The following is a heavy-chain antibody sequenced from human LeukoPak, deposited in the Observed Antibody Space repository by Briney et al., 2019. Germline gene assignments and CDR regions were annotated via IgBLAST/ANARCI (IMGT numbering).Heavy chain of an antibody. CDR2: IKRIIDGGTT. CDR3: AAQGGSGDHRY. CDR1: GFTFSNTW. Sequence: PGGSLRLSCAASGFTFSNTWMNWVRQAPGKGLEWVGRIKRIIDGGTTDYAAPVKGRFTVSRDDSINTLYLQMSSLKTEDTAVYYCAAQGGSGDHRYWGQGTLVTVSS. V-gene: IGHV3-15*01. D-gene: IGHD4-17*01. J-gene: IGHJ4*02.